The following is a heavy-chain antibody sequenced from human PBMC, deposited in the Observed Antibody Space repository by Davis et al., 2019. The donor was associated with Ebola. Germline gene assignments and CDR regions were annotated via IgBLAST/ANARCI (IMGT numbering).Heavy chain of an antibody. CDR3: AKDRLSYYGMDV. CDR1: GFTFDDYA. D-gene: IGHD4/OR15-4a*01. Sequence: GESLKISCAASGFTFDDYAMHWVRQAPGKGLEWVSLISGDGGSTYYADSVKGRFTISRDNSKNSLYLQMNSLRTEDTALYYCAKDRLSYYGMDVWGQETTVTVSS. V-gene: IGHV3-43*02. CDR2: ISGDGGST. J-gene: IGHJ6*02.